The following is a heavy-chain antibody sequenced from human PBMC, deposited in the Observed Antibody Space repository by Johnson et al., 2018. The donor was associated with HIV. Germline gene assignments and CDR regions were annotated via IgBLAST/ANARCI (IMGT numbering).Heavy chain of an antibody. CDR1: GFTFSNYP. CDR3: TSTAYEAFDT. V-gene: IGHV3-30-3*01. CDR2: MSYDGNKK. Sequence: QVQLVESGGGVVQPGRSLRLSCAASGFTFSNYPIHWVRQAPGKGLAWVAVMSYDGNKKYYADSVKGRFTISRENSTNTLYLQMNSLRPDDTAFYYCTSTAYEAFDTLGQGTMVTVSS. J-gene: IGHJ3*02.